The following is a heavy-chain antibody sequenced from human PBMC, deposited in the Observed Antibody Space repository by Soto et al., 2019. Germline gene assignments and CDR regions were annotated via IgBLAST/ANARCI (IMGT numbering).Heavy chain of an antibody. J-gene: IGHJ5*02. Sequence: QVQLVESGGGVVQPGRSLRLSCAASGFSFNSYAMHWVRQAPGKGLEWVAVISYDGSSEYYADPVKGRFTISRDNSKNPLYLQMNSLRAEDTAVYYCARDGYCSRTSCLTWFDPWGQGTLVTVSS. CDR1: GFSFNSYA. CDR3: ARDGYCSRTSCLTWFDP. V-gene: IGHV3-30-3*01. D-gene: IGHD2-2*01. CDR2: ISYDGSSE.